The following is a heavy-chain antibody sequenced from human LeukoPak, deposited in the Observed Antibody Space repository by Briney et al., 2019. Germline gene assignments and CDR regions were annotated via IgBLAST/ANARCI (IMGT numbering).Heavy chain of an antibody. CDR3: ARGPRGVTRYFDY. J-gene: IGHJ4*02. Sequence: PSETLSLTCAVYGGSFSGYYWSWIRQPPXXXXXWIGEINHSGSTNYNPSLKSRVTISVDTSKNQFSLKLSSVTAADTAVYYCARGPRGVTRYFDYWGQGTLVTVSS. CDR2: INHSGST. D-gene: IGHD4-4*01. CDR1: GGSFSGYY. V-gene: IGHV4-34*01.